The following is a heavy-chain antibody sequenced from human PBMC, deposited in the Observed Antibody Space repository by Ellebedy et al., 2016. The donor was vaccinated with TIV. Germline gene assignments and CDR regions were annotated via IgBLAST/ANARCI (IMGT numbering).Heavy chain of an antibody. CDR1: GFTFSSHG. Sequence: GESLKISCAASGFTFSSHGMAWVRQAPGKGLVWVSRINPEETTTNYADSVRGRFAISRDIAKNTVYLQMNSLRVEDTAVYYCVRNLHGYNDQWGQGTLVTVSS. J-gene: IGHJ4*02. V-gene: IGHV3-74*01. CDR3: VRNLHGYNDQ. D-gene: IGHD3-10*01. CDR2: INPEETTT.